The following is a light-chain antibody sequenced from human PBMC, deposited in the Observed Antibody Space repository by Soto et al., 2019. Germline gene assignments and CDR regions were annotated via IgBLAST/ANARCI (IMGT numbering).Light chain of an antibody. V-gene: IGLV2-11*01. CDR2: DVS. CDR3: CSKAGTYTLV. Sequence: QSALTQPRSVSGSPGQSVTISCTGTSSDVGTYNYVSWYQQHPGKAPKLMIYDVSKRPSGVPDRFSGSNSGNTASLTISGLQAEEEDDYCCCSKAGTYTLVFGGGTKLTVL. CDR1: SSDVGTYNY. J-gene: IGLJ2*01.